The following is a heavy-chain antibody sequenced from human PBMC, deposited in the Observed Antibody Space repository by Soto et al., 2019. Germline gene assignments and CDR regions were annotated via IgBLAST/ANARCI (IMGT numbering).Heavy chain of an antibody. J-gene: IGHJ5*02. V-gene: IGHV4-59*01. CDR2: IYYSGST. CDR1: GGSISSYY. CDR3: ARWYYDFWSDYYGWFDP. D-gene: IGHD3-3*01. Sequence: QVQLQESGPGLVKPSETLSLTCTVSGGSISSYYWSWIRQPPGKGLEWHGYIYYSGSTNYNPSLKSRVTISVDTSKHQFSLKLSSVTAADTAVYYCARWYYDFWSDYYGWFDPWGQGTLVTVSS.